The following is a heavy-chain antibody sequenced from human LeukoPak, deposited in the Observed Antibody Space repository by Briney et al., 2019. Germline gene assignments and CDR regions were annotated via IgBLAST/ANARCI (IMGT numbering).Heavy chain of an antibody. Sequence: GGSLRLSCAVSGLTFSRYAMSWVRQAPGKGLEWVSAISGSGGSTYYADSVKGRFTISRDNSKNTLYLQMNSLRAEDTAVYYCAKNSWYVLGDYWGQGTLVTVSS. J-gene: IGHJ4*02. CDR1: GLTFSRYA. CDR2: ISGSGGST. CDR3: AKNSWYVLGDY. D-gene: IGHD6-13*01. V-gene: IGHV3-23*01.